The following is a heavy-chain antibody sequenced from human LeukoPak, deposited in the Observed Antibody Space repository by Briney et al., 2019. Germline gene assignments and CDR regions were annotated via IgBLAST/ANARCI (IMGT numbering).Heavy chain of an antibody. D-gene: IGHD1-26*01. CDR2: ISSSSSYI. V-gene: IGHV3-21*01. CDR3: ARVPKELRGHSAEYFQH. Sequence: PGGSLRLSCAASGFTFSSYSMNWVRQAPGKGLEWVSSISSSSSYIYYADSVKGRFTISRDNAKNSLYLQMNSLRAEDTAVYYCARVPKELRGHSAEYFQHWGQGTLVTVSS. J-gene: IGHJ1*01. CDR1: GFTFSSYS.